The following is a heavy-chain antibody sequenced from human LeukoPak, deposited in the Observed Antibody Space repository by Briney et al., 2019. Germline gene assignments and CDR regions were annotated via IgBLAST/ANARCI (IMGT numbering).Heavy chain of an antibody. J-gene: IGHJ4*02. CDR1: GGSFSGYY. D-gene: IGHD1-26*01. V-gene: IGHV4-34*01. CDR2: INHSGST. CDR3: ASGSYREPPFDY. Sequence: SETLSLTCAVYGGSFSGYYWSWIRQPPGKGLEWIGEINHSGSTNYNPSLKSRVTISVDTSKNRFSLKLSSVTAADTAVYYCASGSYREPPFDYWGQGTLVTVSS.